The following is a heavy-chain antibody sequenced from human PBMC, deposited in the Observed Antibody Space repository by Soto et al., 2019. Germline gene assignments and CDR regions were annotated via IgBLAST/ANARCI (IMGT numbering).Heavy chain of an antibody. Sequence: SETLSLTCTVPGGSVNIGTYYWSWIRQPPGKGLEWIGYIHYSGSTNYNPSLKSRVTMSVDTSKNQFSLKLSSVNTADTAIYYCAADRGYSYGYFDYWGQGTLVTVS. V-gene: IGHV4-61*01. CDR3: AADRGYSYGYFDY. CDR1: GGSVNIGTYY. D-gene: IGHD5-18*01. J-gene: IGHJ4*02. CDR2: IHYSGST.